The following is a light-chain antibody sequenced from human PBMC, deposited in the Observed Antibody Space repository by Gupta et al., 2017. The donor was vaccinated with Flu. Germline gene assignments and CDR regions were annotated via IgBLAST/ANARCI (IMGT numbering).Light chain of an antibody. CDR1: QSLLHSNGYNY. CDR2: LGS. J-gene: IGKJ2*01. V-gene: IGKV2-28*01. Sequence: DIVMTQSPLSLLFTHGEPASISCWSSQSLLHSNGYNYLDWYLQKPGQSPQLLIYLGSNRASGVPDRFSGSGSGTDFTLKISRVEAEDVGVYYCMQALQTPPYTFGQGTKLEIK. CDR3: MQALQTPPYT.